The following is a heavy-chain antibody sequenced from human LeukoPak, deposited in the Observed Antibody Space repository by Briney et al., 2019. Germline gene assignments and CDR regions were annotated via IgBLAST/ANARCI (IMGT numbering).Heavy chain of an antibody. Sequence: GGSLRLSCAASGFTFSSYGMHWVRQAPGKGLEWVAVISYDGSNKYYADSVKGRFTISRDNSKNTLPLQMNSLRAEDTAVYYCAGGYSGYDPSYYYGMDVWGQGTTVTVSS. CDR3: AGGYSGYDPSYYYGMDV. D-gene: IGHD5-12*01. V-gene: IGHV3-30*03. J-gene: IGHJ6*02. CDR2: ISYDGSNK. CDR1: GFTFSSYG.